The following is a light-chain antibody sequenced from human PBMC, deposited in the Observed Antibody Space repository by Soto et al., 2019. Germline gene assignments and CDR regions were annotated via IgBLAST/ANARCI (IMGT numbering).Light chain of an antibody. CDR3: QQSYSTPA. J-gene: IGKJ4*01. CDR2: AAS. V-gene: IGKV1-39*01. Sequence: DIQMTQSPSSLSASVGDRVTITCRASQSISSYLNWYQQKPGKAPKLLIDAASSLQSGVPSRFSGGGSGTDFTLTISSLQPEDFATYYCQQSYSTPAFGGGTKVEIK. CDR1: QSISSY.